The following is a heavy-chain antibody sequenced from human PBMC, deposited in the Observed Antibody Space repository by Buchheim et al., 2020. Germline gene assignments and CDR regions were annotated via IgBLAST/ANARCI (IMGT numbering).Heavy chain of an antibody. D-gene: IGHD6-19*01. J-gene: IGHJ4*02. CDR1: GGSISSGSYY. CDR2: IYTSGST. Sequence: QVQLQESGPGLVKPSQTLSLTCTVSGGSISSGSYYWSWIRQPAGKGLEWIGRIYTSGSTNYNPSLKSRVTISVDTSKNQFSLKLSSVTAADTAVYYCARAEAVAKTPEFDYWGQGTL. V-gene: IGHV4-61*02. CDR3: ARAEAVAKTPEFDY.